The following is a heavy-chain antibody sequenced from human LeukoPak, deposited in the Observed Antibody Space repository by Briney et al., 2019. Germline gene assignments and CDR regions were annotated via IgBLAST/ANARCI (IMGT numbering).Heavy chain of an antibody. CDR2: INPNSGGT. D-gene: IGHD3-22*01. Sequence: ASVKVSCKASGYTFTGYYMHWVRQAPGQGLETMGWINPNSGGTIYAQNFQGRVTMTRDTSISTAYMELSRLRSDDTAVYYCAREWTSDSSGYQDAFDIWGQGTMVTVSS. CDR3: AREWTSDSSGYQDAFDI. V-gene: IGHV1-2*02. J-gene: IGHJ3*02. CDR1: GYTFTGYY.